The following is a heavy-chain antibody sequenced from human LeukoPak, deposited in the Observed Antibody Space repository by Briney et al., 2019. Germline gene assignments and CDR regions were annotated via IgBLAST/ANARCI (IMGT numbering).Heavy chain of an antibody. CDR1: GYTFIGYY. CDR2: INPNSGGT. Sequence: GASVKVSCKASGYTFIGYYMHWVRQAPGQGLEWMGWINPNSGGTNYAQKFQGRVTMTRDTSISTAYMELSRLRSDDTAVYYCARDVTGDQSWIFDLWGRGTLVTVSS. D-gene: IGHD7-27*01. CDR3: ARDVTGDQSWIFDL. J-gene: IGHJ2*01. V-gene: IGHV1-2*02.